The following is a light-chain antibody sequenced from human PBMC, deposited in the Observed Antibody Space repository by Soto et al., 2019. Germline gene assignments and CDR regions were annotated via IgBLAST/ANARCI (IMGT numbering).Light chain of an antibody. CDR3: QQSYSTPIT. V-gene: IGKV1-39*01. CDR1: QSICSY. CDR2: AAS. Sequence: DIQMTQSPSSLSASVGDRVTITCRASQSICSYLNWYQQKPGKAPKLLIYAASSLQSGVPSRFSGSGSGTDFTLTISSLQPEDFATYYCQQSYSTPITFGQGTRLE. J-gene: IGKJ5*01.